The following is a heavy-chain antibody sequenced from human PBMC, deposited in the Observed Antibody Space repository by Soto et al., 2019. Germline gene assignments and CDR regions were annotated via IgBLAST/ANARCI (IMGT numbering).Heavy chain of an antibody. CDR3: ARAISGYVS. Sequence: QVQLVQSGAEVKKPGASVKVACKASGITYTTYAIHWVRQAPGQGLEWMGWINTGNGNTRYSQRFQGRVTLTTDTSASTAYMDVSSLTSADTAVYYCARAISGYVSWGQGTLITVSS. V-gene: IGHV1-3*04. J-gene: IGHJ5*02. CDR1: GITYTTYA. CDR2: INTGNGNT. D-gene: IGHD3-22*01.